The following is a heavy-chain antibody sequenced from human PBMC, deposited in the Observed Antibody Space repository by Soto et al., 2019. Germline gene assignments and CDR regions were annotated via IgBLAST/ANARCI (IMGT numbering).Heavy chain of an antibody. J-gene: IGHJ4*02. CDR1: GFTFSAYS. V-gene: IGHV3-48*01. Sequence: EVQLVESGGDLVQPGGSLRLSCAASGFTFSAYSMNWVRQAPGKGLACVSYISSSSSTVYYADSVKGRFTISRDNANNSLYLQMNSLRAEDTAVYFCARETLLRFWGQGTLVTVSS. D-gene: IGHD3-10*01. CDR3: ARETLLRF. CDR2: ISSSSSTV.